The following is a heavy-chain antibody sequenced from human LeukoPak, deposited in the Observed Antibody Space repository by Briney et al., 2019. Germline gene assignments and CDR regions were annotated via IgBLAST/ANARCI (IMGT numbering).Heavy chain of an antibody. Sequence: GASVKVSCKASGYTFTSYGISWVRQAPGQGLEWMGWISAYNGNTNYAQKLQGRVTMTTDTSTSTAYMELRSLRSDDTAVYYCARDPLGYCSSTSCRGFDYWGQGTLVTVSS. D-gene: IGHD2-2*01. CDR1: GYTFTSYG. CDR3: ARDPLGYCSSTSCRGFDY. CDR2: ISAYNGNT. J-gene: IGHJ4*02. V-gene: IGHV1-18*01.